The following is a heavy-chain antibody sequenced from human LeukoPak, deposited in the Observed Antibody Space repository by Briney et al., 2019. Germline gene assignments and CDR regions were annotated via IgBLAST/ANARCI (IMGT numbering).Heavy chain of an antibody. J-gene: IGHJ4*02. D-gene: IGHD6-19*01. V-gene: IGHV4-61*02. CDR1: GGSISSGSYY. CDR2: IYTSGST. CDR3: ARLTPGIAVAGSEFDY. Sequence: SETLSLTCNVSGGSISSGSYYWSWIRQPAGKGLEWIGRIYTSGSTNYNPSLKSRVTISVDTSKNQFSLKLSSVTAADTAVYYCARLTPGIAVAGSEFDYWGQGTLVTVSS.